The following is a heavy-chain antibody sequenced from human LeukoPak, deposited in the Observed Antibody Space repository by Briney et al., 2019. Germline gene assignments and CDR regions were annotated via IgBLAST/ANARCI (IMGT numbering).Heavy chain of an antibody. CDR2: ISYSGST. Sequence: SETLSLTCTVSGGSTSSYHWSWIRQPPGKGLEWIGYISYSGSTNYNPSLKSRVTISVDTSKNQFSLKLSSVTAADTAVYYCARARVVRKDCSSTSCYTYYYYYMDVWGKGTTVTVSS. V-gene: IGHV4-59*12. D-gene: IGHD2-2*01. J-gene: IGHJ6*03. CDR1: GGSTSSYH. CDR3: ARARVVRKDCSSTSCYTYYYYYMDV.